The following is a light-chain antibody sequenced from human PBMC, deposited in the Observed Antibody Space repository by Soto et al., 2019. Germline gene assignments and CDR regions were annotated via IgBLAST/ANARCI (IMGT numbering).Light chain of an antibody. CDR1: QSISRH. V-gene: IGKV3-11*01. CDR3: QQRSNWPLFT. J-gene: IGKJ3*01. CDR2: DAS. Sequence: EIVLTQSPATLSLSPGERATVSCRASQSISRHLAWYQQKPGQAPRLLIYDASNRANGIPARFSGSGSGTDCTLTISSLEREDFAVYFCQQRSNWPLFTFGPGTKVDIK.